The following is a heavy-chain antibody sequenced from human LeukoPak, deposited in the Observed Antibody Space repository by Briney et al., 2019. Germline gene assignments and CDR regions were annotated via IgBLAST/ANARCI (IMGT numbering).Heavy chain of an antibody. Sequence: SETLSLTCAIYGGSFSGYYWSWIRQPPGKGLEWIGEINHSGSTNYNPSLKSRVTISVDTSKNQFSLKLSSVTAADTAVYYCARGNNWNYEESWFDPWGQGTLVTVSS. CDR1: GGSFSGYY. J-gene: IGHJ5*02. D-gene: IGHD1-7*01. CDR3: ARGNNWNYEESWFDP. CDR2: INHSGST. V-gene: IGHV4-34*01.